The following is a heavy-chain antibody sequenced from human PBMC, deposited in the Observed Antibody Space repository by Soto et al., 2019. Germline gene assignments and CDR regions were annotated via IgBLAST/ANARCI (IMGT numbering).Heavy chain of an antibody. D-gene: IGHD6-19*01. CDR2: MNPNSGNT. CDR1: GYTFTSYD. J-gene: IGHJ6*02. CDR3: ARGEVGSGWYYYYYYGMDV. V-gene: IGHV1-8*01. Sequence: ASVKVSCKASGYTFTSYDINWVRQATGQGLEWMGWMNPNSGNTGYAQKFQGRVTMTRNTSISTAYMELSSLRSEDTAVYYCARGEVGSGWYYYYYYGMDVWGQGTTVTVSS.